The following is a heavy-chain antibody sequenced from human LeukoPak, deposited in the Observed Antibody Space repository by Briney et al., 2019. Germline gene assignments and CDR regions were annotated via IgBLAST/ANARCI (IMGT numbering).Heavy chain of an antibody. Sequence: VASVKVSCKASGGTFSSHAISWVRQAPGQGLEWMGRIIPIFGTANYAQKFQGRVTITADKSTSTAYMELSSLRSEDTAVYYCARWTYYYDSVDYWGQGTLVTVSS. J-gene: IGHJ4*02. CDR3: ARWTYYYDSVDY. CDR1: GGTFSSHA. V-gene: IGHV1-69*06. CDR2: IIPIFGTA. D-gene: IGHD3-22*01.